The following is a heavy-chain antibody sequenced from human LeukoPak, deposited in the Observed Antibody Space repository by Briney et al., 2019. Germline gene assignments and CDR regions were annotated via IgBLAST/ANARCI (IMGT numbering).Heavy chain of an antibody. Sequence: SETLSLTCAVYGGSFSGYYWSWIRQPPGKGLEWIGEINHSGSTYYNPSLKSRVTISVDTSKNQFSLKLSSVTAADTAVYYCARHLREYYDFWSGYYTGLDDAFDIWGQGTMVTVSS. V-gene: IGHV4-34*01. CDR3: ARHLREYYDFWSGYYTGLDDAFDI. CDR1: GGSFSGYY. D-gene: IGHD3-3*01. J-gene: IGHJ3*02. CDR2: INHSGST.